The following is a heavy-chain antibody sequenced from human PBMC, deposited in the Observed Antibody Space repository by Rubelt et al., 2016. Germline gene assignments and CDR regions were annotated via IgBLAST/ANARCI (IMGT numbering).Heavy chain of an antibody. V-gene: IGHV4-38-2*02. J-gene: IGHJ4*02. CDR3: ARPTGASSASGSFLV. Sequence: QVQLQESGPGLVKPSETLSLTCTVSGYSINNGYYWGWIRQPPGKGLEWIASFFHDGSTKYNPSLKSRVTISKDGSKNQFSLNLRSVTAADTAVYYWARPTGASSASGSFLVWGQGTLVTVSS. CDR2: FFHDGST. CDR1: GYSINNGYY. D-gene: IGHD3-10*01.